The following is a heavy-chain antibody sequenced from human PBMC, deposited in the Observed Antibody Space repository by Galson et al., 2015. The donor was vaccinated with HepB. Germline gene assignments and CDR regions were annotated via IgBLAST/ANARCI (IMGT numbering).Heavy chain of an antibody. D-gene: IGHD3-16*01. CDR2: TYYRSKWYY. CDR3: ARDLGYSRGAYSDAFDI. Sequence: CAISGDSVSSNSAAWNWIRQSPSRGLEWLGWTYYRSKWYYDYALPVKSRITINPDTSKNQCSLQLNSVTPEDTAVYYCARDLGYSRGAYSDAFDIWGQGTMVTVSS. J-gene: IGHJ3*02. CDR1: GDSVSSNSAA. V-gene: IGHV6-1*01.